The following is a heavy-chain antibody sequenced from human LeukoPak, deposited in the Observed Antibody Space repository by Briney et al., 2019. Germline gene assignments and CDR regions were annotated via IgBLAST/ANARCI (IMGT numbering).Heavy chain of an antibody. V-gene: IGHV3-21*01. CDR2: ISGDTTYI. J-gene: IGHJ6*02. CDR3: ARVVFSGMDV. D-gene: IGHD3-16*01. CDR1: GFTFSDYY. Sequence: GGSLRLSCAASGFTFSDYYMNWVRQAPGKGLERVSSISGDTTYIYHADSLKGRFTISRDNAKSSLYLQMNSLRAEDTAVYYCARVVFSGMDVWGLGTTVTVSS.